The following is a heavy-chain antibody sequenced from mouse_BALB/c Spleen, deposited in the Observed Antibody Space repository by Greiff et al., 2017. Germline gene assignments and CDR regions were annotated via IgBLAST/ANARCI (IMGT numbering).Heavy chain of an antibody. J-gene: IGHJ3*01. CDR1: GYTFTSYW. CDR2: INPSTGYT. CDR3: ARSGDSWFAY. V-gene: IGHV1-7*01. D-gene: IGHD2-13*01. Sequence: VQLQQSGAELAKPGASVKMSCKASGYTFTSYWMHWVKQRPGQGLEWIGYINPSTGYTEYNQKFKDKATLTADKSSSTAYMQLSSLTSEDSAVYYCARSGDSWFAYWGQGTLVTVSA.